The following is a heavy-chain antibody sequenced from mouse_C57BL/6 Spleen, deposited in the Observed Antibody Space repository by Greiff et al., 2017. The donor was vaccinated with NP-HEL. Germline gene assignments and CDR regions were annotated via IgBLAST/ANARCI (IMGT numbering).Heavy chain of an antibody. V-gene: IGHV1-82*01. CDR3: ARDYGSSYVGNFDY. CDR1: GYAFSSSW. D-gene: IGHD1-1*01. Sequence: QVQLQQSGPELVKPGASVKISCKASGYAFSSSWMNWVKQRPGKGLEWIGRIYPGDGDTNYNGKFKGKATLTADKSSSTAYMQLSSLTSEDSAVYFCARDYGSSYVGNFDYWGQGTTLTVSS. CDR2: IYPGDGDT. J-gene: IGHJ2*01.